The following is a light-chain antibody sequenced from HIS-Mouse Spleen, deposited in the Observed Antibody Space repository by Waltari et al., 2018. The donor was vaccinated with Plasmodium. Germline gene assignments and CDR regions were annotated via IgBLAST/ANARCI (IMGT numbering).Light chain of an antibody. Sequence: QSALTQPPSASGSPGQSVTISCTGTSSDVGGYNYVSWYQQHPGKAPKLMIYWVSKRPSGVLDRVSGSKSGDTASLTVSGLQAEDEADYYCSSYAGSNNLVFGGGTKLTVL. J-gene: IGLJ2*01. CDR3: SSYAGSNNLV. CDR2: WVS. CDR1: SSDVGGYNY. V-gene: IGLV2-8*01.